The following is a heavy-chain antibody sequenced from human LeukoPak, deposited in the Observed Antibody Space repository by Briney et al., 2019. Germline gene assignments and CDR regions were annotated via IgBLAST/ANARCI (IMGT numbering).Heavy chain of an antibody. V-gene: IGHV3-23*01. J-gene: IGHJ4*02. Sequence: GGSLRLSCAASGFTFSTYAMSWVRQAPGKGLEWVSAISGSGGSTYYADSVKGRFTISRDNSKNTLYLQMNSLRAEDTAVCYCAKFAGGVLQRDYWGQGTLVTVSS. CDR3: AKFAGGVLQRDY. D-gene: IGHD3-10*01. CDR2: ISGSGGST. CDR1: GFTFSTYA.